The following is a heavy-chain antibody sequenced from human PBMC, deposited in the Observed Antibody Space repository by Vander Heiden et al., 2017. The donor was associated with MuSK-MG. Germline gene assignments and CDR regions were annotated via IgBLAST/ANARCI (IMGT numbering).Heavy chain of an antibody. V-gene: IGHV5-51*01. D-gene: IGHD6-25*01. Sequence: EVQLVQSGPEVKKPGESLKISCKGSGYKYTSYWIGWVRQMPGKGLEWMGIIYPGDDDTRYSPSFQGQVTFSADESINTAYLQWTRLKAWDSAMYYGAGAAEPNPAAGYTVLCDNWGHGTLGTVS. CDR1: GYKYTSYW. J-gene: IGHJ1*01. CDR2: IYPGDDDT. CDR3: AGAAEPNPAAGYTVLCDN.